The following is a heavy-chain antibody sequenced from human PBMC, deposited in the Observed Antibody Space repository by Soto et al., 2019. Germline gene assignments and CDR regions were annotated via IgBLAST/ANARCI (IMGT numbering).Heavy chain of an antibody. CDR2: ISGSGGRT. CDR3: AKGGYYSLFDI. Sequence: PGGSLRLSCVASGFPFSSYAMSWVRQTPGRGLEWVSGISGSGGRTYYADSEKGRFTISRDNSNNTLSLQMHILRVEDTAVYFCAKGGYYSLFDIWGQGTMVTVSS. CDR1: GFPFSSYA. V-gene: IGHV3-23*01. J-gene: IGHJ3*02. D-gene: IGHD3-16*01.